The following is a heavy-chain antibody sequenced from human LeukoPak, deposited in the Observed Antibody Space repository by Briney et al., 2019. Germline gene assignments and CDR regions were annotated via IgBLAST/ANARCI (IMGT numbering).Heavy chain of an antibody. CDR3: ARSSVAYSYDSSGYSPVYYFDH. CDR1: GFTFNTNG. V-gene: IGHV3-7*01. CDR2: IKEDGSET. Sequence: PGGSLRLSCAASGFTFNTNGMHWVRQAPGKGLEWVANIKEDGSETYYAESVMGRFTISRDNGENSLFLQMTSLRGEDTAVYYCARSSVAYSYDSSGYSPVYYFDHWGQGTLVTVSS. J-gene: IGHJ4*02. D-gene: IGHD3-22*01.